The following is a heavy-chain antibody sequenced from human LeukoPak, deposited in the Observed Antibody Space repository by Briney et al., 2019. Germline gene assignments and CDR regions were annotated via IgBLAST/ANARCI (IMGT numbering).Heavy chain of an antibody. D-gene: IGHD4-17*01. CDR3: AKGPTPSTKYNWFDP. J-gene: IGHJ5*02. V-gene: IGHV3-23*01. CDR1: GFTFSSYA. CDR2: ISGSGGST. Sequence: GGSLRLSCAASGFTFSSYAMSWVRQAPGKGLEWVSAISGSGGSTYYADSVKGRFTISRDNSKNTLYLQMNNLRAEDTAVYYCAKGPTPSTKYNWFDPWGQGTLVTVSS.